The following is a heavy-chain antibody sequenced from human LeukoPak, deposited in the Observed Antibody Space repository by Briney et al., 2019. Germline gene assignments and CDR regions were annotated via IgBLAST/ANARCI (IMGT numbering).Heavy chain of an antibody. CDR1: GYSFTSYW. D-gene: IGHD6-13*01. V-gene: IGHV5-51*01. CDR3: ARHPQLDDAFDI. Sequence: AGESLKISCKGSGYSFTSYWIAWARQMPGKGLEWMGIIYPGDSDARYNPSFEGHITISVDKSISTAYLQWSSLKASDTAMYYCARHPQLDDAFDIWGQGTMVTVSS. J-gene: IGHJ3*02. CDR2: IYPGDSDA.